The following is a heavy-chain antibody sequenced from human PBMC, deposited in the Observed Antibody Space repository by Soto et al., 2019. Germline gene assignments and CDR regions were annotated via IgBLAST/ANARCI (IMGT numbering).Heavy chain of an antibody. J-gene: IGHJ4*02. Sequence: QVQLVQSGAEVKKPGASVKVSCKASGYTFTSYAIHWVRQAPGQRLEWMGWISAGNGNTKYSQKFQGRVTISRDTSGSTAYMELSSLRSEDTAVYYCARGDYYDIHEYWGQGTLVTVSS. D-gene: IGHD3-22*01. CDR2: ISAGNGNT. CDR3: ARGDYYDIHEY. V-gene: IGHV1-3*01. CDR1: GYTFTSYA.